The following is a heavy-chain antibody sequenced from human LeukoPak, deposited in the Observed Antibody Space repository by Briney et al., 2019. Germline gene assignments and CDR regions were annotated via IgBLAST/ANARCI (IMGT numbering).Heavy chain of an antibody. CDR1: GFTFSSYG. J-gene: IGHJ4*02. CDR2: ISYDGSNK. CDR3: ARDETGY. D-gene: IGHD3-9*01. V-gene: IGHV3-30*03. Sequence: QSGGSLRLSCAASGFTFSSYGMHWVRQAPGKGLEWVAVISYDGSNKYYADSVKGRFTISRDNSKNTLYLQMNSLRAEDTAVYYCARDETGYWGQGTLVTVSS.